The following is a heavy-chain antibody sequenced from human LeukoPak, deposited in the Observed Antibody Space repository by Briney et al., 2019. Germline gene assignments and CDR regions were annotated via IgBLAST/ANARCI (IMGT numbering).Heavy chain of an antibody. CDR2: IYYTGGT. V-gene: IGHV4-39*07. Sequence: KASETLSLTCTVSGGSISSSSYYWGWIRQPPGEGLEWIGSIYYTGGTYYNPSLKSRVTISVDTSKNQFSLKLSSVTAADTAVYYCASCSYYYYYMDVWGKGTTVTVSS. CDR3: ASCSYYYYYMDV. J-gene: IGHJ6*03. D-gene: IGHD3-10*02. CDR1: GGSISSSSYY.